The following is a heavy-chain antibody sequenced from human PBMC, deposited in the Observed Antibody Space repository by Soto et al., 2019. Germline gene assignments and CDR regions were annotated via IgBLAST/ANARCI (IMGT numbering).Heavy chain of an antibody. J-gene: IGHJ6*03. CDR2: ISGIGGST. V-gene: IGHV3-23*01. D-gene: IGHD3-3*01. CDR1: GFTFSSYA. Sequence: PGGSLRLSCAASGFTFSSYAMSWVRQAPGKGLEWVSVISGIGGSTYYADSVKGRFTISRDNSKNTLYLQMNSLRAEDTAVYYCASLRFLEHHYYYYMDVWGKGTTVTVSS. CDR3: ASLRFLEHHYYYYMDV.